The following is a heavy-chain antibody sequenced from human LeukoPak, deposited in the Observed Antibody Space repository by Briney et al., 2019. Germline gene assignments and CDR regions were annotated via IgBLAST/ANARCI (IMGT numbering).Heavy chain of an antibody. CDR2: IYYSGST. Sequence: SETLSLTCTVSGGSISSYYWSWIRQPPGKGLEWIGYIYYSGSTNYNPSLKSRVTISVDTSKNQFSLKLSSVTAADTAVYYCARVSAAIRYYYYYGMGVWGQGTTVTVSS. D-gene: IGHD2-2*02. CDR1: GGSISSYY. V-gene: IGHV4-59*01. J-gene: IGHJ6*02. CDR3: ARVSAAIRYYYYYGMGV.